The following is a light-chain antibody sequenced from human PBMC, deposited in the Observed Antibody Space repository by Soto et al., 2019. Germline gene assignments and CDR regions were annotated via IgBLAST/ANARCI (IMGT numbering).Light chain of an antibody. J-gene: IGKJ4*01. CDR3: QQYSDSPLT. CDR2: SAS. CDR1: QSISSTY. V-gene: IGKV3-20*01. Sequence: EIVLTQSPGTLSLSPGERATLSCRASQSISSTYLAWYQQKLGQAPRLLIHSASSRATGVPDRFSGSASGTEFTLTISRLEPEDFAVYFCQQYSDSPLTFGGGSKVEIK.